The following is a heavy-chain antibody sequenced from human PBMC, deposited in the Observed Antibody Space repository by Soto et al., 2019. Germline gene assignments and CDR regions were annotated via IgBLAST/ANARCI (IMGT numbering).Heavy chain of an antibody. CDR1: GGTFSSYA. CDR3: ARVITTPTSLDI. J-gene: IGHJ3*02. D-gene: IGHD4-4*01. Sequence: SVKVSCKASGGTFSSYAISWVRQAPGQGLEWMGGIIPIFGTANYAQKFQGRVTITADESTSTAYVELSSLRSEDTAVYYCARVITTPTSLDIWGQGTMVTVSS. V-gene: IGHV1-69*13. CDR2: IIPIFGTA.